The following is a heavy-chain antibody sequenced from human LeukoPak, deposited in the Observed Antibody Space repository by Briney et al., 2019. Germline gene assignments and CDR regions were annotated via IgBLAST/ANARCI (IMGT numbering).Heavy chain of an antibody. CDR1: GYSFTSYW. V-gene: IGHV5-51*01. Sequence: GESLKISCKGSGYSFTSYWIGWVRQLPGKGLEWMGIIYPGDSDTRYSPSFQGQVTISADKSISTAYLQWSSLKASDTAMYYCARLSGRWLQSRVFDYWGQGTLVTVSS. CDR2: IYPGDSDT. CDR3: ARLSGRWLQSRVFDY. J-gene: IGHJ4*02. D-gene: IGHD5-24*01.